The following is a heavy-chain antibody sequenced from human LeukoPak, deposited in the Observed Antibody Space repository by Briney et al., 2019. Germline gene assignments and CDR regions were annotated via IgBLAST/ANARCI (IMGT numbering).Heavy chain of an antibody. V-gene: IGHV1-8*01. CDR3: ARATMVRGVIIDIHGDY. D-gene: IGHD3-10*01. CDR2: MNPNSGNT. J-gene: IGHJ4*02. Sequence: ASVKVSCKASGYTFTSYDINWVRQATGQGLEWMGWMNPNSGNTGYAQKFQGRVTMTRNTSISTAYMELSSLRSEDTAVYYCARATMVRGVIIDIHGDYWGQGTLVTFSS. CDR1: GYTFTSYD.